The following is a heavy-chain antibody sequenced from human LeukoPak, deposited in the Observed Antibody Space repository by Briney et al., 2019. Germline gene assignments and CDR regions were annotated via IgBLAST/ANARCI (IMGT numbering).Heavy chain of an antibody. J-gene: IGHJ5*02. D-gene: IGHD3-22*01. CDR2: IYTSGST. V-gene: IGHV4-61*02. CDR3: AREPSGYYDNWFDP. Sequence: SQTLSLTCTVSGGSISSGSYYWSWIRQPAGKGLEWIGRIYTSGSTNYNPSLKSRVTISVDTSKNQFSLKLSSVTAADTAVYYCAREPSGYYDNWFDPWGQGTLVTVSS. CDR1: GGSISSGSYY.